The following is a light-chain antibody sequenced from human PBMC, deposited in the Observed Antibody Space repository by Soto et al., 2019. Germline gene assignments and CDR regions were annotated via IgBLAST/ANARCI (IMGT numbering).Light chain of an antibody. CDR3: QQYNNWPPWT. CDR2: DAS. Sequence: ILMTQSPATLSVSPGERATLSCRASQSVSNNLAWYQQKPGQAPRLLIYDASTRATGIPARFSGSGSGTEFTLPLSGPQVGDFAVYYCQQYNNWPPWTFGQGTKVEIK. V-gene: IGKV3-15*01. J-gene: IGKJ1*01. CDR1: QSVSNN.